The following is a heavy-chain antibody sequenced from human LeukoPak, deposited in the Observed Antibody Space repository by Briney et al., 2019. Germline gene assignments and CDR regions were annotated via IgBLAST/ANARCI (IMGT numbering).Heavy chain of an antibody. CDR1: GFTFSSYS. CDR2: ISSSSSYI. Sequence: GGSLRLSCAASGFTFSSYSMNWVRQAPGEGLEWDSSISSSSSYIYYADSVKGRFTISRDNAKNSLYLQMNSLRAEDTAVYYCARDQTTVANGYFDLWGRGTLVTVSS. V-gene: IGHV3-21*01. D-gene: IGHD4-23*01. J-gene: IGHJ2*01. CDR3: ARDQTTVANGYFDL.